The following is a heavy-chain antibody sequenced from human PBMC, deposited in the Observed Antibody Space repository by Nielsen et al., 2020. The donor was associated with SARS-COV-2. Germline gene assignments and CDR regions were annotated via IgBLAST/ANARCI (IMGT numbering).Heavy chain of an antibody. CDR2: IKQDGSEK. CDR1: GFTFSSYS. D-gene: IGHD3-10*01. J-gene: IGHJ6*02. CDR3: ARGMVRGVIMWDYYGMDV. V-gene: IGHV3-7*01. Sequence: GESLKISCAASGFTFSSYSMNWVRQAPGKGLEWVANIKQDGSEKHYVDSVKGRFTISRDNSKNTLYLQMNSLRAEDTAVYYCARGMVRGVIMWDYYGMDVRGQGTTVTVSS.